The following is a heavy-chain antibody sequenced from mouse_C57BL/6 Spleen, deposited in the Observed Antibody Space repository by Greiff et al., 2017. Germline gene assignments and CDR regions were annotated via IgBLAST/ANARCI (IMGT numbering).Heavy chain of an antibody. CDR3: VNPFMTPALFDY. D-gene: IGHD1-1*01. V-gene: IGHV1-7*01. CDR1: GYTFTSYW. Sequence: VQLQQSGAELAKPGASVKLSCKASGYTFTSYWMHWVKQRPGQGLEWIGYINPSSGYTKYNQKFKDKATLTADKSSSTAYMQRITLTYADSAFYYCVNPFMTPALFDYWGQGTTLTVSS. J-gene: IGHJ2*01. CDR2: INPSSGYT.